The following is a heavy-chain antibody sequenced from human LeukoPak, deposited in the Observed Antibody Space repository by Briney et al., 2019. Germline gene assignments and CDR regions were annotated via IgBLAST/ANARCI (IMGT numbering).Heavy chain of an antibody. J-gene: IGHJ5*02. Sequence: SETLSLTCAVYGGSFSGYYWIWIRQPPGKGLEWIGSIYDSGSTYYNPSLKSRVTISVDTSKNQFSLKLNSVTAADTAVYYCARHYGPWGQGTLVTVSS. D-gene: IGHD3-16*01. CDR1: GGSFSGYY. CDR3: ARHYGP. V-gene: IGHV4-34*01. CDR2: IYDSGST.